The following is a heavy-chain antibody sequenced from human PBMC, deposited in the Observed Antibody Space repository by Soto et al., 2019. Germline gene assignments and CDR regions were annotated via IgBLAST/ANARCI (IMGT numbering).Heavy chain of an antibody. D-gene: IGHD3-22*01. Sequence: EVQLVESGGGLVKPGGSLRLSCAASGFTFSSYSTNWVRQAPGKGLEWVSSISSSSSYIYYADSVKGRFTISRDNAKNSLYLQMNSLRAEDTAVYYCARPLYYYDSSGYSYGMDVWGQGTTVTVSS. CDR2: ISSSSSYI. CDR3: ARPLYYYDSSGYSYGMDV. CDR1: GFTFSSYS. J-gene: IGHJ6*02. V-gene: IGHV3-21*01.